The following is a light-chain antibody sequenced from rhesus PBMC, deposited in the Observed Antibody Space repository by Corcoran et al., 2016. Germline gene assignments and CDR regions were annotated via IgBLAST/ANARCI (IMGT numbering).Light chain of an antibody. V-gene: IGKV1S14*01. J-gene: IGKJ1*01. CDR3: QQHKSFPVA. CDR1: QGISNY. CDR2: SAS. Sequence: DIQMTQSPSSLSASVGDTVTITCRASQGISNYLAWYQQQPGKAPKPLIDSASSLESGVPSRFSGSGSGTDFTLPISSLQPDDFAIYYCQQHKSFPVAFGQGTKVEIK.